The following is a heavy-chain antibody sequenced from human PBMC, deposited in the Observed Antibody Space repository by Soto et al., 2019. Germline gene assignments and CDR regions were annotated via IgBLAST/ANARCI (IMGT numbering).Heavy chain of an antibody. J-gene: IGHJ3*02. D-gene: IGHD1-7*01. V-gene: IGHV1-69*02. CDR1: GGTFSSYT. Sequence: SVKVSCKASGGTFSSYTISWVRQAPGQGLEWMGRIIPILGIANYAQKFQGRVTITADKSTSTAYMELSSLRSEDTAVYYCARSITGTPNEAFDIWGQGTMVTVSS. CDR2: IIPILGIA. CDR3: ARSITGTPNEAFDI.